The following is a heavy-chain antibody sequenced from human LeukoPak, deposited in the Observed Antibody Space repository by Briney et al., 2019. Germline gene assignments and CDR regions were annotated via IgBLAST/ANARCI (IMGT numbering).Heavy chain of an antibody. V-gene: IGHV3-23*01. D-gene: IGHD3-22*01. CDR3: AKGNYYFDSSGYFHFDY. CDR1: GFTFSNYA. Sequence: GGSLRLSCAASGFTFSNYAISWVRQAPGKGLEWVSTISVSGGSTYYADPVKGRFTISRDNSKNTLYLQMNSLRAEDTAVYYCAKGNYYFDSSGYFHFDYWGQGTLVTVSS. J-gene: IGHJ4*02. CDR2: ISVSGGST.